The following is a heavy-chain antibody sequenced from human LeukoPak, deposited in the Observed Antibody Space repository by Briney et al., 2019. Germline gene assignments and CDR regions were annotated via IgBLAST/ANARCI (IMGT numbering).Heavy chain of an antibody. CDR2: ISPGSSYK. J-gene: IGHJ4*02. CDR1: TFTFSDDY. CDR3: PTERLGIFEF. V-gene: IGHV3-11*05. D-gene: IGHD3-3*01. Sequence: GGSLRLSCTASTFTFSDDYMGWIRQAPGKGPEWVSSISPGSSYKFCADSVEGRFTISRDDAKNSVYLQMNNLRVDDPAVYYCPTERLGIFEFWGQGSLVTVSS.